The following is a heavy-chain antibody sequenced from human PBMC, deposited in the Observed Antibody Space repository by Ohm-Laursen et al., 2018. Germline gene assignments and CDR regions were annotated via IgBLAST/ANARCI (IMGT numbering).Heavy chain of an antibody. V-gene: IGHV3-7*03. D-gene: IGHD2-2*01. CDR3: AKDVWVRLYCSSTSCGYFDY. CDR2: IKQDGSEK. J-gene: IGHJ4*02. Sequence: SLRLSCAASGFTFSSYWMMWVRQAPGKGLEWVAHIKQDGSEKYYVDSVKGRFTISRDNAKNSLYLQMNSLRAEDTALYYCAKDVWVRLYCSSTSCGYFDYWGQGTLVTVSS. CDR1: GFTFSSYW.